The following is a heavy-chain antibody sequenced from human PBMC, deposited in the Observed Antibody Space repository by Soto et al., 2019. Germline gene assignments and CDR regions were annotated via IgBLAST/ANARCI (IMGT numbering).Heavy chain of an antibody. Sequence: QVQLVQSGAEVKKPGASVKVSCKASGYTFTISGISWVRQAPGQGLEWMGWINVYNGNTDYAQQFQGRVTMTTDTSTRTAYMELRTLRSDDTAVYYCARATPGGYGQTTLDSWGQGTLVTVSS. CDR3: ARATPGGYGQTTLDS. CDR1: GYTFTISG. J-gene: IGHJ4*02. D-gene: IGHD5-18*01. CDR2: INVYNGNT. V-gene: IGHV1-18*01.